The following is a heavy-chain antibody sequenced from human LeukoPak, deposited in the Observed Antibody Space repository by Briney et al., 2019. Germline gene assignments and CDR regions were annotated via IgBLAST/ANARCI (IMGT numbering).Heavy chain of an antibody. Sequence: ASVKVSCKASGYTFTGYYMHRVRQAPGQGLEWMGWINPNTGDTEYAQKFQGRVTMTRDTSISTAYMDLTRLMSDDTAIYYCAKGSSWSKGWFDPWGQGALVTVSS. CDR1: GYTFTGYY. CDR3: AKGSSWSKGWFDP. J-gene: IGHJ5*02. CDR2: INPNTGDT. V-gene: IGHV1-2*02. D-gene: IGHD6-13*01.